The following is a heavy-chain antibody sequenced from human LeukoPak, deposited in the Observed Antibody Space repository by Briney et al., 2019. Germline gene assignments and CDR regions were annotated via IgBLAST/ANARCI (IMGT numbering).Heavy chain of an antibody. D-gene: IGHD2-2*01. Sequence: GGSLRLSCAASGFTFSSYGMHWVRQAPGKGLEWVAVISYDGSNKYYADPVKGRFTISRDNSKNTLYLQMNSLRAEDTAVYYCAKDLPKVVRAAMTTYYYYGMDVWGQGTTVTVSS. CDR2: ISYDGSNK. CDR1: GFTFSSYG. V-gene: IGHV3-30*18. J-gene: IGHJ6*02. CDR3: AKDLPKVVRAAMTTYYYYGMDV.